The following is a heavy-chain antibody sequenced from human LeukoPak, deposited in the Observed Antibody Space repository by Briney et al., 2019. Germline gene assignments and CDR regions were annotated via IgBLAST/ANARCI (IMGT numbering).Heavy chain of an antibody. V-gene: IGHV4-4*07. CDR2: IYTSGST. J-gene: IGHJ4*02. Sequence: SETLSLTRTVSGGSISSYYWSWIRQPAGKGLEWIGRIYTSGSTNYNPSLKSRVTMSVDTSKNQFSLKLSSVTAADTAVYYCARDSAYSSSYDYWGQETLVTVSS. CDR1: GGSISSYY. CDR3: ARDSAYSSSYDY. D-gene: IGHD6-6*01.